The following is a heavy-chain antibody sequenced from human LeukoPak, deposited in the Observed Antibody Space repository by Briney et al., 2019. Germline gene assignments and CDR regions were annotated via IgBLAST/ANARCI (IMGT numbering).Heavy chain of an antibody. CDR1: GYIFTSYW. CDR3: ARGYTSDWYDQ. D-gene: IGHD2-2*02. CDR2: IYPGDSDT. V-gene: IGHV5-51*01. J-gene: IGHJ5*02. Sequence: GESLKIPCKGAGYIFTSYWIGWVRQMPGKGLEWMGIIYPGDSDTRYSPSFRGQVTISADKSISTAYLQWSSLKASDTDMYYCARGYTSDWYDQWGQGTLVTVSS.